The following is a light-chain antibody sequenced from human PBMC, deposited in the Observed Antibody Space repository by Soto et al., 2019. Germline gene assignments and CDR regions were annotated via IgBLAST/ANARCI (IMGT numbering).Light chain of an antibody. CDR3: QSGK. Sequence: DIQMTQSPSTLSASVGDIVTITCRASQSISSWLAWYQQKPGKAPKLLIYKASSLESGVPSRFSGTGSGTEFTLTISSLQPDDFATYYCQSGKFGQGTKVDIK. CDR1: QSISSW. CDR2: KAS. J-gene: IGKJ1*01. V-gene: IGKV1-5*03.